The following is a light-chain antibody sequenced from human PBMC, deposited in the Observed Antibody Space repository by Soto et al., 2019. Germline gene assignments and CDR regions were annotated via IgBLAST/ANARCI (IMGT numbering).Light chain of an antibody. Sequence: QSALTQPPSASGSPGQSVTISCTGTSSDIGGYNYVSWYQHHPGKAPKVMIYEVSKRPSGVPDRFCGSKSGNTASLTVAGLQPEDEADYYCSSYAGSNNLGVFGGGTKVTVL. CDR1: SSDIGGYNY. V-gene: IGLV2-8*01. CDR3: SSYAGSNNLGV. J-gene: IGLJ3*02. CDR2: EVS.